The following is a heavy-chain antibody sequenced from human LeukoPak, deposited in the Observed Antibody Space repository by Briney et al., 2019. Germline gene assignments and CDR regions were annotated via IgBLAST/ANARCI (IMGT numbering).Heavy chain of an antibody. CDR2: IYTSGST. CDR3: ARQSNYRDNWFDP. D-gene: IGHD4-11*01. J-gene: IGHJ5*02. Sequence: SETLSLTCTVSGGSISSFYWSWIRQPAGKGLEWIGRIYTSGSTIYNPSLKTRITMSVDTSKNQFSLRLSSVTAADTAVYYCARQSNYRDNWFDPWGQGTLVTVSA. CDR1: GGSISSFY. V-gene: IGHV4-4*07.